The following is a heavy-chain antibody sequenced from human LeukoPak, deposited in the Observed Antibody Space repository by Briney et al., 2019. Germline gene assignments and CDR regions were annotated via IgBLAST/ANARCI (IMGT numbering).Heavy chain of an antibody. CDR2: ISAYNGNT. V-gene: IGHV1-18*01. Sequence: ASVKVSCKASGYTFTSYGISWVRQAPGQGLEWMGWISAYNGNTNYAQKLQGRVTMTTDTSTSTAYMELRSLRSDDTAVYYCARSLKGSGSYPLGYWGQGTLVTVSS. D-gene: IGHD1-26*01. CDR3: ARSLKGSGSYPLGY. CDR1: GYTFTSYG. J-gene: IGHJ4*02.